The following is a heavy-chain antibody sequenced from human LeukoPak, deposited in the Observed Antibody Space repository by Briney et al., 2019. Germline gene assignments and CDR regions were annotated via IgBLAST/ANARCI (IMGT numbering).Heavy chain of an antibody. CDR3: ARAGGWPYGSVDY. CDR2: ISSSSSTI. Sequence: GGSLRLSCAASGFTFSSYSMNWVRQAPGKGLEWVSYISSSSSTIYYADSVKGRFTISRDNAKNSLYLQMNSLRAEDTAVYYCARAGGWPYGSVDYWGQGTLVTVSS. J-gene: IGHJ4*02. CDR1: GFTFSSYS. V-gene: IGHV3-48*04. D-gene: IGHD3-10*01.